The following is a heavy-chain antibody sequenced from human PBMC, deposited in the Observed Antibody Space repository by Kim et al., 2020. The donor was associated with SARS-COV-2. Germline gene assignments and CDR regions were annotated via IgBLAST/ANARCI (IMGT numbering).Heavy chain of an antibody. CDR2: IIPIFGTA. V-gene: IGHV1-69*13. CDR3: AALDTAMVGIAAAGPEGDYYGMDV. CDR1: GGTFSSYA. D-gene: IGHD5-18*01. J-gene: IGHJ6*02. Sequence: SVKVSCKASGGTFSSYAISWVRQAPGQGLEWMGGIIPIFGTANYAQKFQGRVTITADESTSTAYMELSSLRSEDTAVYYCAALDTAMVGIAAAGPEGDYYGMDVWGQGTTVTVSS.